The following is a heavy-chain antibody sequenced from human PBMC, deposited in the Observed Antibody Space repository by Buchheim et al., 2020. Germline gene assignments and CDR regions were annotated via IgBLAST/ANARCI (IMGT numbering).Heavy chain of an antibody. J-gene: IGHJ4*02. V-gene: IGHV4-59*08. CDR3: ARHSQGFCSGGSCPYYFDY. D-gene: IGHD2-15*01. CDR1: GGSINNYY. CDR2: IYDSGDT. Sequence: QVQLQESGPGLVKPSETLSLTCTVSGGSINNYYWSWVRQPPGKGLDWIGYIYDSGDTKYNPSLKSRVTISVDTSKNQISLKLRSVTAADTAMYYCARHSQGFCSGGSCPYYFDYWGQGAL.